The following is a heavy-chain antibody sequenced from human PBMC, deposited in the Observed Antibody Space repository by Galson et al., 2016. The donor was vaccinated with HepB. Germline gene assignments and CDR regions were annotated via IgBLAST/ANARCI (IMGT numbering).Heavy chain of an antibody. D-gene: IGHD3-9*01. CDR3: ARERADLYNILTLPYYHGMDV. J-gene: IGHJ6*02. Sequence: SVKVSCKASGYTFTDYYVHWVRQAPGQGFEWLGIFNPSAGRSSIAQRFQGRLTLTSGTSTGTVYMGLSGLRSDDTAVYYCARERADLYNILTLPYYHGMDVWGQGTTVTVSS. V-gene: IGHV1-46*01. CDR2: FNPSAGRS. CDR1: GYTFTDYY.